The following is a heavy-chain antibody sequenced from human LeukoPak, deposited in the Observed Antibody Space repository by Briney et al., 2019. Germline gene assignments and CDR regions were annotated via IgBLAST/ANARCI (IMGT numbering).Heavy chain of an antibody. D-gene: IGHD2-15*01. CDR1: GGSISSYY. J-gene: IGHJ4*02. CDR2: IYYSGST. V-gene: IGHV4-59*01. Sequence: SETLSLTGTVSGGSISSYYWSWIRQPPGKGLEWIGYIYYSGSTNYNPSLKSRATISVDTSKNQFSLKLSSVTAADTAVYYCARVGCSGGSCYPAFHFDYWGQGTLVTVSS. CDR3: ARVGCSGGSCYPAFHFDY.